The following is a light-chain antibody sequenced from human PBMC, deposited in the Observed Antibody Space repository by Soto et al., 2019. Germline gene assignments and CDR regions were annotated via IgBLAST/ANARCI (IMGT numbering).Light chain of an antibody. J-gene: IGLJ1*01. V-gene: IGLV2-23*02. CDR3: CSYAGTVAYV. CDR2: DVN. Sequence: QSALTQPASVSGSPGQSITISCAGTGSDVGAYNLVSWYQQHPGKDPKLIICDVNKRQSGISNRFSGSKSGDTDSLTISGIQAEDEAEYFCCSYAGTVAYVFGTGTKLTVL. CDR1: GSDVGAYNL.